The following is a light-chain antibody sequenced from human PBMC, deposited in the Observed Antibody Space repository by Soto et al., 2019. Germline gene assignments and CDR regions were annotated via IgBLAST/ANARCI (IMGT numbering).Light chain of an antibody. V-gene: IGLV1-44*01. CDR2: SNN. J-gene: IGLJ2*01. CDR3: AAWDDSLNGPA. CDR1: SSNIGSNT. Sequence: QLVLTQPPSASGTPGQRVTISCSGSSSNIGSNTVNWYQQLPGTAPKLLIYSNNQRPSGVPDRFSGSKSGTSASLAISGLQSEDEADYYCAAWDDSLNGPAFGGGTKVTVL.